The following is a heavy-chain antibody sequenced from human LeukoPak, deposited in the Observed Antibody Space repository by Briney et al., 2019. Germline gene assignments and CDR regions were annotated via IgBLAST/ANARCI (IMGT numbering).Heavy chain of an antibody. CDR3: ARDNGAGLGTLYYMDV. CDR2: IWYDGSNK. D-gene: IGHD1-7*01. Sequence: GRSLRLSRAASGFTFSSYGMHWVRQAPGKGLEWLAVIWYDGSNKYYADSVKGRFTISRDNSKNTLYLQMNSLRAEDTAVYYCARDNGAGLGTLYYMDVWGKGTTVTVSS. CDR1: GFTFSSYG. V-gene: IGHV3-33*01. J-gene: IGHJ6*03.